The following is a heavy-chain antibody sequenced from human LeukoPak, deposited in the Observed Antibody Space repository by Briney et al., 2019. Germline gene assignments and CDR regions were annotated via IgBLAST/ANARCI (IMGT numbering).Heavy chain of an antibody. Sequence: SETLSLTCTVSGGSISSYYWSWIRQPPGKGLEWIGNIFYSGGTYYSPSLTSRVTISLDTPRNQFSLRLNSVTAADTAVYYCAKSNGYGLVDIWGQGTMVTVSS. J-gene: IGHJ3*02. CDR1: GGSISSYY. D-gene: IGHD3-10*01. CDR3: AKSNGYGLVDI. CDR2: IFYSGGT. V-gene: IGHV4-59*04.